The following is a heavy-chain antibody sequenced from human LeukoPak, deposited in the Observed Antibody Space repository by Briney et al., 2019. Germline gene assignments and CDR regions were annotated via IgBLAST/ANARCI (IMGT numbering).Heavy chain of an antibody. CDR1: GGSITNYF. D-gene: IGHD1-7*01. V-gene: IGHV4-59*01. CDR3: ARGPDNWNSLFDY. Sequence: SETLSLTCTVSGGSITNYFWSWIRQPPEKGLEWIGYVYYIGNTNYNPSLKSRVTISVDTSKNHFSLDLSSVTAADTAVYYCARGPDNWNSLFDYWGQGTLVTVSS. J-gene: IGHJ4*02. CDR2: VYYIGNT.